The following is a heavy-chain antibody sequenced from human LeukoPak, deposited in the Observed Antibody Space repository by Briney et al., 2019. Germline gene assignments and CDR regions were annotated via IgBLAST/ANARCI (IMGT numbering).Heavy chain of an antibody. CDR3: ARVAVAGEFDY. D-gene: IGHD6-19*01. J-gene: IGHJ4*02. CDR1: GFTFSSYD. Sequence: PGGSLRLSCAASGFTFSSYDMHWVRHATGKGLEWVSAIGTAGDTYYPGSVKGRFTISREDAKNSLYLQMNSLRAGDTAVYYCARVAVAGEFDYWGQGTLVTVSS. CDR2: IGTAGDT. V-gene: IGHV3-13*01.